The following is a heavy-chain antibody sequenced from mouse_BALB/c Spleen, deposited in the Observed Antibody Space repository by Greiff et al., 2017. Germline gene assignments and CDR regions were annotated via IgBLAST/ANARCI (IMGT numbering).Heavy chain of an antibody. V-gene: IGHV3-1*02. CDR1: GYSITSGYS. J-gene: IGHJ2*01. CDR2: IHYSGST. CDR3: ARLEGFTTRSPRDY. Sequence: EVKLQESGPDLVKPSQSLSLTCTVTGYSITSGYSWHWIRQFPGNKLEWMGYIHYSGSTNYNPSLKSRISITRDTSKNQFFLQLNSVTTEDTATYYCARLEGFTTRSPRDYGGQGTTLTVSS. D-gene: IGHD1-1*01.